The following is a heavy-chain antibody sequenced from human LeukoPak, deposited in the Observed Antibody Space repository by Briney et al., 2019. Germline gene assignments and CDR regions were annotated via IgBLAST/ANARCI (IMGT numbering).Heavy chain of an antibody. D-gene: IGHD6-13*01. CDR1: GGSISSSSYY. CDR3: ARHRMSFGYSSSWHPPWAFDI. V-gene: IGHV4-39*01. Sequence: SETLSLTCTVSGGSISSSSYYWGWIRQPPGKGLEWIGSIYYSGSTYYNPSLKSRVTISVDTSKNQFSLKLSSVTAADTAVYYCARHRMSFGYSSSWHPPWAFDIWGQGTMVTVSS. J-gene: IGHJ3*02. CDR2: IYYSGST.